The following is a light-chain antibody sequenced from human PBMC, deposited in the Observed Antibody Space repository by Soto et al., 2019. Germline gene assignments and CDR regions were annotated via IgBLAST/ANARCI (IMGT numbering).Light chain of an antibody. J-gene: IGKJ4*01. CDR1: QSISSY. CDR2: GAS. Sequence: EILMTQSPATLSVSPLERATLSCSASQSISSYLAWYQQKPGQAPRLLIYGASTRATGIPVRFSGSGSGTEFTLTISSLQSEDFAVYYCQKYDNWPLTFGGGTKVDIK. CDR3: QKYDNWPLT. V-gene: IGKV3-15*01.